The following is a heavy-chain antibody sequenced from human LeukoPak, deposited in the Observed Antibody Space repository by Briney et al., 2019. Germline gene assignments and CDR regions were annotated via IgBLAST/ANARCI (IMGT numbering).Heavy chain of an antibody. CDR2: IYYSGST. D-gene: IGHD3-3*02. Sequence: SETLSLTCTVSGGSISSSSYYWGWIRQPPGKGLEWIGSIYYSGSTYYNPSLKSRVTMSIDTSKNQFSQMLYSVTAADTALYYCARERGRPIFGVVKHWFDPWGQGTLVTVSS. J-gene: IGHJ5*02. V-gene: IGHV4-39*07. CDR1: GGSISSSSYY. CDR3: ARERGRPIFGVVKHWFDP.